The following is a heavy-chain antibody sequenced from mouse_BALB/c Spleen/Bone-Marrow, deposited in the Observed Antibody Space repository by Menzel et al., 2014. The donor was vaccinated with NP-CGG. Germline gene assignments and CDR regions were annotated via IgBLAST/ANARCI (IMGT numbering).Heavy chain of an antibody. CDR2: ISTYYGDA. CDR1: GYTFTDYA. Sequence: VQLQQPGAELVRPGVSVKISCKGFGYTFTDYAMHWVKQSHAKSLEWIGVISTYYGDASYNQKFKGKATMTVDKSSSTAYMELARLTSEDSAIYYGARDAMDYWGQGTSVTVPS. J-gene: IGHJ4*01. V-gene: IGHV1S137*01. CDR3: ARDAMDY.